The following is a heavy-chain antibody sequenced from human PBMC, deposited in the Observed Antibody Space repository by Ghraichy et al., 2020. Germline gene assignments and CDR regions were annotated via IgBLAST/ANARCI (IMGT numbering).Heavy chain of an antibody. Sequence: ASVKVSCKASGYTFTSYAMHWVRQAPGQRLEWMGWINAGNGNTKYSQKFQGRVTITRDTSASTAYMELSSLRSEDTAVYYCARGYCSSTRCHIVQDYYYGMDVWGQGTTVTVSS. J-gene: IGHJ6*02. V-gene: IGHV1-3*01. CDR2: INAGNGNT. CDR1: GYTFTSYA. CDR3: ARGYCSSTRCHIVQDYYYGMDV. D-gene: IGHD2-2*01.